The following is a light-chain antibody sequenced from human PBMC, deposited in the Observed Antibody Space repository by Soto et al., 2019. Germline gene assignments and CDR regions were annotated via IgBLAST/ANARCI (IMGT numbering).Light chain of an antibody. CDR3: QQSNSFPLT. J-gene: IGKJ4*01. CDR1: QGISSR. Sequence: DIQMTQSPSSVSASVGDRVTITCRASQGISSRLAWYQQKPGKAPNLLIYAASSLQSGVPSRFSGSGSATDFTLTIGILQPEDFATYYFQQSNSFPLTCGGGTKVEIK. CDR2: AAS. V-gene: IGKV1-12*01.